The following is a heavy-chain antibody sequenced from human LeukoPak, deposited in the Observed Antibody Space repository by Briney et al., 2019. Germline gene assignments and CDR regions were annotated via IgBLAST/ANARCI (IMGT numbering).Heavy chain of an antibody. CDR3: AGQSRYCGGDCYLSDAFDI. J-gene: IGHJ3*02. CDR1: GYSFTSYW. D-gene: IGHD2-21*01. Sequence: GESLKISCKGPGYSFTSYWIGWVRQMPGKGLEWMGIIYPGDSDTRYSPSFQGQVTISADKSISTAYLQWSSLKASDTAMYYCAGQSRYCGGDCYLSDAFDIWGQGTMVTVSS. V-gene: IGHV5-51*01. CDR2: IYPGDSDT.